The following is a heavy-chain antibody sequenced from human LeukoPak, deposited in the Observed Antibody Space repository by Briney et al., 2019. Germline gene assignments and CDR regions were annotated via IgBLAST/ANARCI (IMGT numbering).Heavy chain of an antibody. Sequence: GASVKVSCKASGGTFSSYAISWVRQAPGQGLEWMGRIIPILGIANYAQKFQGRVTITADKSTSTAYMGLSSLRSEDTAVYYCARAHTMIHTYGMDVWGQGTTVTVSS. V-gene: IGHV1-69*04. CDR2: IIPILGIA. CDR3: ARAHTMIHTYGMDV. J-gene: IGHJ6*02. D-gene: IGHD3-22*01. CDR1: GGTFSSYA.